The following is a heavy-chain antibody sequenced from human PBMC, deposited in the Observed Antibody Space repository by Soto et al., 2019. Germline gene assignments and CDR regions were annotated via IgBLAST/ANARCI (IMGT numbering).Heavy chain of an antibody. D-gene: IGHD2-2*01. CDR2: ISGSGGST. CDR3: AREIVVVPAPHGYFDY. CDR1: GFTFSSYA. Sequence: GGSLRLSCAASGFTFSSYAMSWVRQAPGKGLEWVSAISGSGGSTYYADSVKGRFTISRDNSKNTLYLQMNSLRAEDTAVYYCAREIVVVPAPHGYFDYWGQGTLVTVSS. V-gene: IGHV3-23*01. J-gene: IGHJ4*02.